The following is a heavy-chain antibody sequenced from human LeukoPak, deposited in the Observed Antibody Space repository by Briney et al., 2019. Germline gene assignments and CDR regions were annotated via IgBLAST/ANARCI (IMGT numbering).Heavy chain of an antibody. CDR3: AREPHGNYHTPGDY. CDR2: LWYDGTNK. Sequence: GGSLRLSCAASGFTFSSYGMHWVRHTPGKGLEWVAVLWYDGTNKYYADLVKGRFTISRDNAKNSLFLQMNSLRSEDTAVYYCAREPHGNYHTPGDYWGQGTLVTVSS. CDR1: GFTFSSYG. J-gene: IGHJ4*02. V-gene: IGHV3-33*01. D-gene: IGHD1-7*01.